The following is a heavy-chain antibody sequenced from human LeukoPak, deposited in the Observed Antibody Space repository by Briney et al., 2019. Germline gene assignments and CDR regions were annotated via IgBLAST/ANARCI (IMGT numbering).Heavy chain of an antibody. CDR1: GYTFSDYY. V-gene: IGHV1-2*02. CDR2: INPYNGDT. J-gene: IGHJ4*02. D-gene: IGHD2-2*01. CDR3: ARGLGYCSSTSCYEKGGGHLYY. Sequence: ASVKVSCKTSGYTFSDYYLHWVRQAPGQRPEWMGWINPYNGDTDFAQKFQSRVTMTRDTSISTVYMELSRLRSDDTAVYYCARGLGYCSSTSCYEKGGGHLYYWGQGTLVTVSS.